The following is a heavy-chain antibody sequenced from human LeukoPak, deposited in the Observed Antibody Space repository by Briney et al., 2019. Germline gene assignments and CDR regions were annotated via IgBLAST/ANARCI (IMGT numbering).Heavy chain of an antibody. V-gene: IGHV3-30-3*01. J-gene: IGHJ4*02. CDR3: AREVKGQYCSGGSCYFDY. Sequence: GRSLRLSCAASGFTFSSYAMHWVRQAPGKGLEWVAVISYDGSNKYYADSVKGRFTISRDNSKNTLYLQMNSLRAEDTAVYYCAREVKGQYCSGGSCYFDYWGQGTLVTVSS. CDR1: GFTFSSYA. CDR2: ISYDGSNK. D-gene: IGHD2-15*01.